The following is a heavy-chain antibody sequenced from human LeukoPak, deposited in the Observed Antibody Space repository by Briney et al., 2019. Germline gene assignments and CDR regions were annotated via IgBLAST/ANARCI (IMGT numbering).Heavy chain of an antibody. CDR3: ARETRPLYGDYRWFDP. J-gene: IGHJ5*02. CDR2: IYYSGST. CDR1: GSSISSGNYY. Sequence: SETLSLTCTVSGSSISSGNYYWSWIRQPPGKGLEWIGYIYYSGSTYYNPSLKSRVTISVDTSKNQFSLKLSSVTAADTAVYYCARETRPLYGDYRWFDPWGQGTLVTVSS. D-gene: IGHD4-17*01. V-gene: IGHV4-30-4*01.